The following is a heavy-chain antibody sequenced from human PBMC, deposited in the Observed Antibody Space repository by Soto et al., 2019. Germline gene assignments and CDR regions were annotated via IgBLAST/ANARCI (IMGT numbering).Heavy chain of an antibody. CDR1: GFTFSGYS. V-gene: IGHV3-21*01. D-gene: IGHD2-8*01. CDR2: ISGPSIYI. J-gene: IGHJ6*02. CDR3: ARGFRNGFNV. Sequence: EVPLVESGGGLVKPGGSLRLSCVASGFTFSGYSINWVRQAPGKGLEWVSYISGPSIYIYYADSVKGRFTISRDNAKSAVYLQMNSLRAEHTAVYYCARGFRNGFNVWGQGTTVSVSS.